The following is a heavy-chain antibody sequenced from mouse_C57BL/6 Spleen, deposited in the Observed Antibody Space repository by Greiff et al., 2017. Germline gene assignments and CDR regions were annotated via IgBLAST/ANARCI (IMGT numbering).Heavy chain of an antibody. Sequence: VQLQQSGAELAKPGASVKLSCKASGYTFTSYWMHWVKQRPGQGLEWIGYINPSSGYTKYNQKFKDKATLTVDKSSSTAYMQLSSLTYEDSAVYYGARRDSSSYGDFGVWGTGTTVTVAS. CDR3: ARRDSSSYGDFGV. V-gene: IGHV1-7*01. J-gene: IGHJ1*03. CDR2: INPSSGYT. D-gene: IGHD1-1*01. CDR1: GYTFTSYW.